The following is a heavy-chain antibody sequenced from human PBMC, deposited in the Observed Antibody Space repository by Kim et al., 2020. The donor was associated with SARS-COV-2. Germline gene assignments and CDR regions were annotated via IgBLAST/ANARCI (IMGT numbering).Heavy chain of an antibody. J-gene: IGHJ6*02. D-gene: IGHD3-10*01. CDR2: ISAYNGNT. CDR1: GYTFTSYG. CDR3: ARDGLLWFGELLYPDPLLYYGMDV. V-gene: IGHV1-18*01. Sequence: ASVKVSCKASGYTFTSYGISWVRQAPGQGLEWMGWISAYNGNTNYAQKLQGRVTMTTDTSTSTAYMELRSLRSDDTAVYYCARDGLLWFGELLYPDPLLYYGMDVWGQGTTVTVSS.